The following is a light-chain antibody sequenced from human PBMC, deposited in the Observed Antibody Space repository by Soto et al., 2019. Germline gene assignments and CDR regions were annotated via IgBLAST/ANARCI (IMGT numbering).Light chain of an antibody. CDR2: DVS. CDR3: QQYGISPT. Sequence: EIVLTQSPGTLSLSPGERATLSCRSSHSVSSNYLAWYQQKPGQAPRLLIYDVSSRATGIPDRFRGSGSGTDFPLTISRLGPVDFAVYYCQQYGISPTFGQGTKVEIK. V-gene: IGKV3-20*01. CDR1: HSVSSNY. J-gene: IGKJ1*01.